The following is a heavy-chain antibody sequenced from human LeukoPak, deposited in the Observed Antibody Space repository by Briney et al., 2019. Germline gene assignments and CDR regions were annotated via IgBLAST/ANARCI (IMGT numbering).Heavy chain of an antibody. V-gene: IGHV1-69*06. CDR3: AKESYSGSYYGYFDY. D-gene: IGHD1-26*01. J-gene: IGHJ4*02. Sequence: GSSVKVSCKASGGTFSSYAISWVRQAPGQGLEWMGGIIPIFGTANYAQKFQGRVTITADKSTSTAYMELSSLRAEDTAVYYCAKESYSGSYYGYFDYWGQGTLVTVSS. CDR1: GGTFSSYA. CDR2: IIPIFGTA.